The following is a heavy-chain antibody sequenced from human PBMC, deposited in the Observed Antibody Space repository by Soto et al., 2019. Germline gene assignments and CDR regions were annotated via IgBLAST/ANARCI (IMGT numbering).Heavy chain of an antibody. CDR3: AGAPVLRSSMNYCGY. CDR1: GGSFSGYY. V-gene: IGHV4-34*01. Sequence: QVQLQQWGAGLLKPSETLSLTCAVYGGSFSGYYWSWIRQPPGKGLEWIGEINHSGSTNYNPSLTIRVTISVDTSKSQISLTLSAVTAADTAVYSCAGAPVLRSSMNYCGYWGQGTLVTVSS. CDR2: INHSGST. J-gene: IGHJ4*02. D-gene: IGHD3-22*01.